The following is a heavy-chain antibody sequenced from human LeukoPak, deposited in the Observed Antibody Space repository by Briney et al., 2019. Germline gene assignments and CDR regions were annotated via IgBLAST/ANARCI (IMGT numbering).Heavy chain of an antibody. J-gene: IGHJ4*02. D-gene: IGHD3-22*01. CDR2: ISGSGGST. V-gene: IGHV3-23*01. CDR1: GFTFNSYA. CDR3: AKGSYYDSSGSFYFDY. Sequence: GGSLRLSCAASGFTFNSYAMSWVRQAPGKGLKWVSTISGSGGSTYYADSVKGRFTISRDNSKNTLYVQVNSLGTEDTAAYYCAKGSYYDSSGSFYFDYWGQGTLVTVSS.